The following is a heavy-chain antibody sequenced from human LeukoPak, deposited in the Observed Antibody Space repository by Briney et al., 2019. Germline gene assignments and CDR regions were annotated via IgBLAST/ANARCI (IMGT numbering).Heavy chain of an antibody. Sequence: SETLSLTCTVSGGSISNYYWSWIRQPAGKRLEWLGRIYSRGSTNYNPSLESRVTVSVDTSKNQFSLKLSSVTAADTAVYYCARVRDGYSYGYVYYWGQGTLVTVSS. CDR3: ARVRDGYSYGYVYY. J-gene: IGHJ4*02. CDR2: IYSRGST. CDR1: GGSISNYY. D-gene: IGHD5-18*01. V-gene: IGHV4-4*07.